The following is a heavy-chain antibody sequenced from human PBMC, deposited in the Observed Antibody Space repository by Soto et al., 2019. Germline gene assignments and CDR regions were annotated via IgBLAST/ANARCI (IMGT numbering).Heavy chain of an antibody. CDR2: FYYSGCT. Sequence: LESVCLICTVSGHSISSYYSSCIRRPPGKGLVWVGFFYYSGCTNFNTSLQRRVPLSVDTSNNQFSLELSSLAAADTAVYYCARPYYDFWRGVHYMDVWGKGPTVTVSS. J-gene: IGHJ6*03. CDR1: GHSISSYY. V-gene: IGHV4-59*08. D-gene: IGHD3-3*01. CDR3: ARPYYDFWRGVHYMDV.